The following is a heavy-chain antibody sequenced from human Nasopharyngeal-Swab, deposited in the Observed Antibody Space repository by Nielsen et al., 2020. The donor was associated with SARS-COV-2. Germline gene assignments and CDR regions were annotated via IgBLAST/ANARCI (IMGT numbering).Heavy chain of an antibody. CDR2: IHYSGST. Sequence: SETLSLTCTVSGGSIISSNYYWGWIRQPPGKGLEYIGSIHYSGSTYYNPSVKSRVTISVDTSKNQFSLRLSSVTAADTAVYYCARTIGASRGYSYGSYYYMDVWGKGTTVTVSS. J-gene: IGHJ6*03. CDR3: ARTIGASRGYSYGSYYYMDV. D-gene: IGHD5-18*01. V-gene: IGHV4-39*07. CDR1: GGSIISSNYY.